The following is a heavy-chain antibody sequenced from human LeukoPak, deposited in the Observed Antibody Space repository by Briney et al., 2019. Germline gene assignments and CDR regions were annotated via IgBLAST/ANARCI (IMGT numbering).Heavy chain of an antibody. J-gene: IGHJ3*02. CDR2: TYYRSKWYN. CDR3: ARGWAMSGSYGDAFDI. D-gene: IGHD1-26*01. CDR1: GDSVSSNSAA. Sequence: SQTLSLTCAISGDSVSSNSAAWNWIRQSPSRGLEWLGRTYYRSKWYNDYAVSVKSQITINPDTSKNQFSLQLNSVTPEDTAVYYCARGWAMSGSYGDAFDIWGQGTMVTVSS. V-gene: IGHV6-1*01.